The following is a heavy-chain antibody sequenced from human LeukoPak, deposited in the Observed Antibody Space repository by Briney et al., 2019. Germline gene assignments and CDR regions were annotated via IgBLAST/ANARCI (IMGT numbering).Heavy chain of an antibody. D-gene: IGHD3-3*01. Sequence: SETLSLTCTVSGGSVSSGSYYWSWIRQPPGKGLEWIGYIYYTGSTNYNPSLKSRVTISVDTSKNQFSLKLSSVTAADTAVYYCARYDFWKGRNWFDPWGQGTLVTVSS. J-gene: IGHJ5*02. CDR1: GGSVSSGSYY. V-gene: IGHV4-61*01. CDR3: ARYDFWKGRNWFDP. CDR2: IYYTGST.